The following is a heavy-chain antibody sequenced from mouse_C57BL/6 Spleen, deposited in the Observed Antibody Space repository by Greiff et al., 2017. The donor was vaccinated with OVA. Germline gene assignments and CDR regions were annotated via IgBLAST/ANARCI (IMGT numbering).Heavy chain of an antibody. V-gene: IGHV1-20*01. CDR3: ARLGYSNYYFDV. D-gene: IGHD2-5*01. Sequence: EVKLQESGPELVKPGDSVKISCKASGYSFTGYFMNWVMQSHGKSLEWIGRINPYNGDTFYNQKFKGKATLTVDKSSSTAHMELRSLTSEDSAVYYCARLGYSNYYFDVWGTGTTVTVSS. CDR2: INPYNGDT. J-gene: IGHJ1*03. CDR1: GYSFTGYF.